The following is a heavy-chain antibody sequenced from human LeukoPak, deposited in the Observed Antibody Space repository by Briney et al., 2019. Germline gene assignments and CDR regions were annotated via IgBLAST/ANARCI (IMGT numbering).Heavy chain of an antibody. V-gene: IGHV3-43*01. D-gene: IGHD1-26*01. CDR2: ISWDRAWK. CDR3: ARMRVGASHFDF. CDR1: GFTFDDYA. Sequence: GGSLRLSCVGSGFTFDDYAMHWVRQAPGKGLEWVAFISWDRAWKYYGDSVKGRFTISRDSNKNSLYLHMTRLTIDDTALYFCARMRVGASHFDFWGQGTLVTVSS. J-gene: IGHJ4*02.